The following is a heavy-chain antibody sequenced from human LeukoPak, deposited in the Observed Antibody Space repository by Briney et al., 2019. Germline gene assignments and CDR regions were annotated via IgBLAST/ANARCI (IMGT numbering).Heavy chain of an antibody. D-gene: IGHD2-15*01. J-gene: IGHJ4*02. CDR1: GGSFSGHY. Sequence: SKTLSLTCAVYGGSFSGHYWSWIRQPPGGGLEWIGEINHSGIRNYNPSLQSRVTMSVDTSKNQFSLKVTSMTAADSAMYYCARRYCSDGSCFSEEYWGQGTPVTVSS. CDR2: INHSGIR. CDR3: ARRYCSDGSCFSEEY. V-gene: IGHV4-34*01.